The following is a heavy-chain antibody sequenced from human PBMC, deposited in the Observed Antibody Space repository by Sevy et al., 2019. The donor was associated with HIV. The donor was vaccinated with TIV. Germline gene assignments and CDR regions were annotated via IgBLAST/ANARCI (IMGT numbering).Heavy chain of an antibody. D-gene: IGHD2-2*01. CDR2: ISYDGSNK. CDR1: GFTFSSYG. CDR3: AKDSHCISTSCFFYYYGMDV. J-gene: IGHJ6*02. Sequence: GGSLRLSCAASGFTFSSYGMHWVRQAPGKGLEWVAVISYDGSNKYYADSVKGAFTISRDNSKNTLYLQMNSLRAEDTAVYYCAKDSHCISTSCFFYYYGMDVWGQGTTVTVSS. V-gene: IGHV3-30*18.